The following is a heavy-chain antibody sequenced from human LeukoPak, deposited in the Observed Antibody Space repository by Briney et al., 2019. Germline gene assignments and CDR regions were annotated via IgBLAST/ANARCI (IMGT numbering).Heavy chain of an antibody. CDR3: ARGWVLTGSIFRRPDYFDY. CDR1: GGSISSYY. CDR2: IYYSGST. J-gene: IGHJ4*02. V-gene: IGHV4-59*01. D-gene: IGHD3-9*01. Sequence: PSETLSLTCTVSGGSISSYYWSWIRQPPGKGLEWIGYIYYSGSTNYNPSLKSRVTISVDTSKNQFSLKLSSVTAADTAVYYCARGWVLTGSIFRRPDYFDYWGQGTLVTVSS.